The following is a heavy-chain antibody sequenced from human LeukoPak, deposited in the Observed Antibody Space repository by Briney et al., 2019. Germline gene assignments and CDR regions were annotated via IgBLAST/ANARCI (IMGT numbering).Heavy chain of an antibody. D-gene: IGHD4-17*01. CDR1: GFTFSTYD. J-gene: IGHJ5*02. V-gene: IGHV3-23*01. Sequence: PGGSLRLSCAVSGFTFSTYDMSWVRQPPGKGLEWVSGISGSGGHTLYADSVKGRFNISRDNSKNTLFLQMNSLRGDDTAVQYCAIDPNGDYIGATCFDPWGRGTLVTVSS. CDR2: ISGSGGHT. CDR3: AIDPNGDYIGATCFDP.